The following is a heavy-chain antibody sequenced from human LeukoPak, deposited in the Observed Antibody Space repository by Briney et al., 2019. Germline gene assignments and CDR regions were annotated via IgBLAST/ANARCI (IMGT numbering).Heavy chain of an antibody. CDR1: GFTFSSYS. Sequence: GGSLRLSCAASGFTFSSYSMNWVRQAPGKGLEWVSSISSGSSYIYYADSVKGRFTISRDNAKNSLYLQMNSLRAEDTAVYYCASPTGSWSGYWDAYYFDYWGQGTLVTVSS. CDR3: ASPTGSWSGYWDAYYFDY. CDR2: ISSGSSYI. V-gene: IGHV3-21*01. J-gene: IGHJ4*02. D-gene: IGHD3-3*01.